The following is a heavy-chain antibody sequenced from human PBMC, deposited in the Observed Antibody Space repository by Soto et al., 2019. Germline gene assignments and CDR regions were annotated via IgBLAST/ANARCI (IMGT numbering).Heavy chain of an antibody. V-gene: IGHV3-33*01. CDR3: ARDRYSSSTLFDY. J-gene: IGHJ4*02. D-gene: IGHD6-6*01. CDR1: GFTFSSYG. Sequence: VGSLRLSCAASGFTFSSYGMHWVRQAPGKGLEWVAVIWDDGSNKYYADSVKGRFTISRDNSNNTLYLQMNSLRAEDTAVYYCARDRYSSSTLFDYWGQGTLVTVSS. CDR2: IWDDGSNK.